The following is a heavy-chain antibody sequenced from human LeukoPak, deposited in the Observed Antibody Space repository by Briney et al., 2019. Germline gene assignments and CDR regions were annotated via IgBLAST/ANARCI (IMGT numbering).Heavy chain of an antibody. CDR3: ARWDQTGRYYYGMDV. J-gene: IGHJ6*02. Sequence: ASVKVSCTASGGTSSSYAISWVRQAPGQGLEWMGRIIPILGIANYAQKFQGRVTITADKSTSTAYMELSSLRSEDTAVYYCARWDQTGRYYYGMDVWGQGTTVTVSS. CDR1: GGTSSSYA. CDR2: IIPILGIA. D-gene: IGHD1-26*01. V-gene: IGHV1-69*04.